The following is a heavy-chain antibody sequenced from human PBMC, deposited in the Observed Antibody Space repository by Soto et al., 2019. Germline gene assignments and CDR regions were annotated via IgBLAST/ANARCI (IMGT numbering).Heavy chain of an antibody. CDR3: ARHAGHSSGFSDY. CDR2: IYYSGST. V-gene: IGHV4-39*01. J-gene: IGHJ4*02. Sequence: QLQLQESGPGLLKPSETLSLTCTVSVGSISSSSYYWGWIRQPPGKGLEWIGSIYYSGSTYYNPSLKSRVTVSVATATHQVSLNLSSVPDPATAVHYCARHAGHSSGFSDYSGQGTLVTVAS. D-gene: IGHD6-19*01. CDR1: VGSISSSSYY.